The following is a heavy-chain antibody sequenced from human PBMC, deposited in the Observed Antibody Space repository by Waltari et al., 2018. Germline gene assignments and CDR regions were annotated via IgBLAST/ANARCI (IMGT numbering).Heavy chain of an antibody. V-gene: IGHV1-69*12. CDR2: IIPIFGTA. J-gene: IGHJ1*01. Sequence: QVQLVQSGAEVKKPGSSVKVSCKASGGTFSSYAISWVRQAPGQGLGWMGGIIPIFGTANYAQKFQGRVTITADESTSTAYMELSSLRSEDTAVYYCAREGYCSSTSCYRGYFQHWGQGTLVTVSS. CDR1: GGTFSSYA. CDR3: AREGYCSSTSCYRGYFQH. D-gene: IGHD2-2*01.